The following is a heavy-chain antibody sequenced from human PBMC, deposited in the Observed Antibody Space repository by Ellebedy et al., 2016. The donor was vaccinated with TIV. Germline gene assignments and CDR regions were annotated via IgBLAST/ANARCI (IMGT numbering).Heavy chain of an antibody. V-gene: IGHV1-69*04. J-gene: IGHJ4*02. CDR1: GYTFSNYF. D-gene: IGHD5-18*01. CDR2: IIPILGIA. CDR3: ARERTNTAMVTIDY. Sequence: AASVKVSCKASGYTFSNYFVHWVRQAPGQGLEWMGRIIPILGIANYAQKFQGRVTITADKSTSTAYMELSSLRSEDTAVYYCARERTNTAMVTIDYWGQGTLVTVSS.